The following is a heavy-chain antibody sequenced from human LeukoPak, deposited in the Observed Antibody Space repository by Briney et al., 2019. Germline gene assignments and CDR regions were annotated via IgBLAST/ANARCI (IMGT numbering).Heavy chain of an antibody. CDR1: GGSISSSSYY. J-gene: IGHJ6*03. V-gene: IGHV4-39*01. CDR2: IYYSGST. D-gene: IGHD2-15*01. Sequence: SETLSLTCTVSGGSISSSSYYWGWIRQPPGKGLEWIGSIYYSGSTYYNPSLKSRVTISVDTSKNQFSLKLSSVTAADTAVYYCARGTYCSGGSCYPYRYYYYYMDVWGKGTTVTVSS. CDR3: ARGTYCSGGSCYPYRYYYYYMDV.